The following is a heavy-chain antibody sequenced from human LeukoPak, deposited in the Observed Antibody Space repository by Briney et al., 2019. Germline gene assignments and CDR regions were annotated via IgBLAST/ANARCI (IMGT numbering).Heavy chain of an antibody. CDR1: GFTFDDYA. V-gene: IGHV3-9*01. CDR2: ISWNSGRI. Sequence: GGSLRLSCAASGFTFDDYAMHWVWQAPGKGLEWVSGISWNSGRIAYADSVKGRFTISRDNAKNSLYLQMNSLRTEDTAFYYCAKGITFGGVIVPDFDYWGQGTLVTVSS. D-gene: IGHD3-16*02. J-gene: IGHJ4*02. CDR3: AKGITFGGVIVPDFDY.